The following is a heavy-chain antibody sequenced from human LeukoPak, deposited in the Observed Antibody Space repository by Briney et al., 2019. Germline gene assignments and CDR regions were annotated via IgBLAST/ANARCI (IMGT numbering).Heavy chain of an antibody. J-gene: IGHJ4*02. CDR1: GFTFCSYG. V-gene: IGHV3-30*18. CDR2: ISYDGSNK. Sequence: PGGSLRLSCAASGFTFCSYGMHWVRQAPGKGLEWVAVISYDGSNKYYADSVKGRFTISRDNAKNALYLQMNSLRAEDTAVYYCAKDLHYGSADYWGQGTLVTVSS. D-gene: IGHD3-10*01. CDR3: AKDLHYGSADY.